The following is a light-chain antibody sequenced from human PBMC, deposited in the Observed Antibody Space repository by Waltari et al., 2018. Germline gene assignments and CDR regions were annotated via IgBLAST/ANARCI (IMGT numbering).Light chain of an antibody. CDR1: SGHTRYA. V-gene: IGLV4-69*01. Sequence: QLVLTQSPSAPASLRASVKLTCTVSSGHTRYAIAWHQQQPEKGPRYLMKVNSDGSHIKGDGIPDRFSGSSSGAERYLTISSLQSEDEADYYCQAWGTGIGVFGGGTKLSVL. CDR3: QAWGTGIGV. J-gene: IGLJ3*02. CDR2: VNSDGSH.